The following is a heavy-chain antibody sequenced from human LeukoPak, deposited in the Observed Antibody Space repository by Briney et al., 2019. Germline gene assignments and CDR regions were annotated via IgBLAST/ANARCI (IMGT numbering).Heavy chain of an antibody. V-gene: IGHV3-23*01. CDR1: GFTFNRYA. J-gene: IGHJ4*02. CDR3: AKPRDPDGYDGYYFDY. D-gene: IGHD3-16*01. CDR2: ISGSGDST. Sequence: GGSLRLSCAASGFTFNRYAMTWVRQAAGKGLEWVSAISGSGDSTYYADSVKGRFTISRDNSKNTLYLQMNSLRVEDTAVYYCAKPRDPDGYDGYYFDYWGQGTLVTVSS.